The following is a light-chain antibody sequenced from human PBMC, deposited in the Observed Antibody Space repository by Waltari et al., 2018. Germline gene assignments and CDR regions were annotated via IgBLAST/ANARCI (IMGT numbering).Light chain of an antibody. Sequence: DIQMTQSPFSVFASVVDRFTITCRASQGVRSFLAWYQQKPGEAPGLLSYAASTLQSGVPSRFSGSGSGTDFTLTINSLQPEDAATYYCQQASSFPFTFGQGKRLEIK. J-gene: IGKJ5*01. CDR1: QGVRSF. V-gene: IGKV1D-12*01. CDR3: QQASSFPFT. CDR2: AAS.